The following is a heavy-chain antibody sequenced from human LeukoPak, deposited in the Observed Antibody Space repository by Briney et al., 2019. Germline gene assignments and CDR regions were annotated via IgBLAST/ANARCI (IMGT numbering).Heavy chain of an antibody. V-gene: IGHV4-30-4*01. Sequence: PSETLSLTCTVSGGSISSGDYYWSWIRQPPGKGLEWIGYIYYSGSTYYNPSLKGRVTISVDTSKNQFSLKLSSVTAADTAVYYCARGLGRYSYGRNAFDIWGQGTMVTVSS. J-gene: IGHJ3*02. CDR1: GGSISSGDYY. CDR2: IYYSGST. CDR3: ARGLGRYSYGRNAFDI. D-gene: IGHD5-18*01.